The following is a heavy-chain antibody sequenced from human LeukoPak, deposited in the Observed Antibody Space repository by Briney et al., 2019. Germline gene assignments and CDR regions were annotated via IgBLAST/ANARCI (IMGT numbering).Heavy chain of an antibody. Sequence: SETPSLTCTVSGGSISSSRYYWGWIRQPPGKGLEWIGSIYYSGSTYYNPSLKSRVTISVDTSKNQFSLKLSSVTAADTAVYYCVGIVVVTSTTLRDYSGQGTLVTVSS. CDR1: GGSISSSRYY. D-gene: IGHD2-21*02. CDR2: IYYSGST. J-gene: IGHJ4*02. V-gene: IGHV4-39*05. CDR3: VGIVVVTSTTLRDY.